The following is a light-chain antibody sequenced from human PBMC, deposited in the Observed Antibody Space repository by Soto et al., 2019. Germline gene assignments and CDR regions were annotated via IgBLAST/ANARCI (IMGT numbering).Light chain of an antibody. CDR2: DVS. V-gene: IGLV2-14*03. Sequence: QSVLTQPASVSGSPGQSITISCTGTISDVGGYNFVSWYQQYPGKAPKLMICDVSNRPSGVSNRFSGSKSGNTASLTISGLQAEDEADYYCSSFPGSNYVFATGTKATVL. CDR3: SSFPGSNYV. J-gene: IGLJ1*01. CDR1: ISDVGGYNF.